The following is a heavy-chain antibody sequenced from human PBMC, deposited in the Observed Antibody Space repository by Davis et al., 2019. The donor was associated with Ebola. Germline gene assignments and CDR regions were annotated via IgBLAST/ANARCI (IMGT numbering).Heavy chain of an antibody. D-gene: IGHD6-19*01. CDR2: IYYSGST. Sequence: SETLSLTCTVSGGSISSSSYYWGWIRQPPGKGLEWIGSIYYSGSTYYNPSLKSRVTISVDTSKNQFSLKLSSVTAADTAVYYCARAVAGGGPFDYWGQGTLVTVSS. V-gene: IGHV4-39*01. CDR3: ARAVAGGGPFDY. CDR1: GGSISSSSYY. J-gene: IGHJ4*02.